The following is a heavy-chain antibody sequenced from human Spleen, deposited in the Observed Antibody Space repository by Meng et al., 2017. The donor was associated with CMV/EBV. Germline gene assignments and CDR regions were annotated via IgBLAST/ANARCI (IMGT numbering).Heavy chain of an antibody. Sequence: ASVKVSCNASGYTFTGYYMHWVRQAPGQGLEWMGWINPNSGGTNYAQKFQGRVTMTRDTSISTAYMELSRLRSDDTAVYYCARGPRITTFGGSHGLDVWGPGTTVTVSS. CDR2: INPNSGGT. CDR3: ARGPRITTFGGSHGLDV. D-gene: IGHD3-3*01. CDR1: GYTFTGYY. V-gene: IGHV1-2*02. J-gene: IGHJ6*02.